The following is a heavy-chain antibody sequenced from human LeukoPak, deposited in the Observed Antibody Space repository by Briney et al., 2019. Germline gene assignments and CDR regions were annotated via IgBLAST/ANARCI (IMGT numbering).Heavy chain of an antibody. Sequence: ASVKVSCKASGYTFTIYYIHWVRQAPGQGLEWMGLINPSGGSTNYAQKFQGRVTMTRDTSTSTVYMELSSLRSEDTAVYYCARGPRITLIRGGRWYYYMDVWGIGTTVTISS. J-gene: IGHJ6*03. D-gene: IGHD3-10*01. CDR2: INPSGGST. CDR3: ARGPRITLIRGGRWYYYMDV. CDR1: GYTFTIYY. V-gene: IGHV1-46*01.